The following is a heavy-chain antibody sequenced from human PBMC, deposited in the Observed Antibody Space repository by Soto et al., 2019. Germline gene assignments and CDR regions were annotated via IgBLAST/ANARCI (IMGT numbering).Heavy chain of an antibody. CDR2: LSYDETKN. CDR1: GFSLSSYA. V-gene: IGHV3-30*18. CDR3: AKARRDGDFMHILVVDF. J-gene: IGHJ4*02. D-gene: IGHD2-15*01. Sequence: QVRLVESGGGVVQPGGSLRLSCATSGFSLSSYAMHWVRQAPGKGLGWVSLLSYDETKNYYADSVKGRFTISRDTFKNTLFLQMNNMRVEDPAVYYCAKARRDGDFMHILVVDFWGQGAHVTVSS.